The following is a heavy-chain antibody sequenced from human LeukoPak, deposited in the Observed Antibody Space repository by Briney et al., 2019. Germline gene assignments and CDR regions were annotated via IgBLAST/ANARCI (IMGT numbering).Heavy chain of an antibody. CDR2: IRSKAYGGTT. CDR1: GFTFGDFA. J-gene: IGHJ4*02. Sequence: PGRSLRLSCTGSGFTFGDFAMSWVRQAPGKGLEWVGFIRSKAYGGTTEYAASVKGRFTISRDDSKSTAYLQMNSLKTEDTAVYYCTRDRGFDWLLATRSDHWGQGTLVTVSS. V-gene: IGHV3-49*04. CDR3: TRDRGFDWLLATRSDH. D-gene: IGHD3-9*01.